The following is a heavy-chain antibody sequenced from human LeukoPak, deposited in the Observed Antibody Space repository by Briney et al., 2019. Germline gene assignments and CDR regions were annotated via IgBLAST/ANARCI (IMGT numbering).Heavy chain of an antibody. CDR3: ARDLSHRYYHSTGYAFDY. CDR2: INPSGGST. J-gene: IGHJ4*02. CDR1: GYTFTGYY. V-gene: IGHV1-46*01. Sequence: ASVEVSCKASGYTFTGYYIHWVRQAPGQGLKWMGIINPSGGSTSYAQKFQGRVTMTRDTSTSTVYMDLSSLRSEDTAVYYCARDLSHRYYHSTGYAFDYWGQGTLVTVSS. D-gene: IGHD3-22*01.